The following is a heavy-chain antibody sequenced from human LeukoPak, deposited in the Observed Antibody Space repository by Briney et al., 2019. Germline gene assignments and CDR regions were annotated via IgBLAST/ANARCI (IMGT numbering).Heavy chain of an antibody. Sequence: GGSLRLSCAASGFTFSNYGIHWVRQAPGKGLEWVAFIRYDGSNKYYADSVKGRFTISRDNSKNTLYLQMNSLRAEDTAVYYCARVLLPLYGMDVWGQGTTVTVSS. V-gene: IGHV3-30*02. CDR3: ARVLLPLYGMDV. J-gene: IGHJ6*02. CDR1: GFTFSNYG. CDR2: IRYDGSNK. D-gene: IGHD3-22*01.